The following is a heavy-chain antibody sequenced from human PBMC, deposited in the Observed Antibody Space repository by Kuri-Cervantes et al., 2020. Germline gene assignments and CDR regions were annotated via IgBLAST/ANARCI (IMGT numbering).Heavy chain of an antibody. Sequence: GESLKISCAASGFTFSIYGMHWVRQAPGKVLEWVPDISYDGSNKYYADSVKGRFTISRDNSKNTLYLQMNILRAEDTAVYYCARTMWIGEFGFYYYYCIEDWGQGTTVTVSS. CDR2: ISYDGSNK. J-gene: IGHJ6*02. CDR3: ARTMWIGEFGFYYYYCIED. D-gene: IGHD3-10*01. V-gene: IGHV3-30*03. CDR1: GFTFSIYG.